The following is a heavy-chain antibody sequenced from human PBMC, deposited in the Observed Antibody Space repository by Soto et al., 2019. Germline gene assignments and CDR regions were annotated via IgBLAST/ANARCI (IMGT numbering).Heavy chain of an antibody. CDR1: GFTLGAYV. V-gene: IGHV3-30*18. CDR3: AKSVPDAACRGGVCHRTFDY. D-gene: IGHD2-21*02. Sequence: QVQLVESGGGVVQPGGSVRLSCTASGFTLGAYVMHWVRQAQGKGPEWVAAISADGRDLFYAASVVGRFTISRDNSKNPLFMRMNSVTSEDTSVASCAKSVPDAACRGGVCHRTFDYWGQGTMVTVSS. CDR2: ISADGRDL. J-gene: IGHJ4*02.